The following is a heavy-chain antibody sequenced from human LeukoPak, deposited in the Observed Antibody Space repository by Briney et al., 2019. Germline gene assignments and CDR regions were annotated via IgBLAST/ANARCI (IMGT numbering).Heavy chain of an antibody. V-gene: IGHV4-59*01. CDR2: IYYSGRT. Sequence: SETLSLTCTVSGGSISSDYWSWIRQPPGQGLEWIGYIYYSGRTYYNPSLKSRITISVDTSKNQFSLKLSSVTAADTAVYYCARGFYSPHYWGQGTLVSVSS. CDR1: GGSISSDY. CDR3: ARGFYSPHY. J-gene: IGHJ4*02. D-gene: IGHD4-11*01.